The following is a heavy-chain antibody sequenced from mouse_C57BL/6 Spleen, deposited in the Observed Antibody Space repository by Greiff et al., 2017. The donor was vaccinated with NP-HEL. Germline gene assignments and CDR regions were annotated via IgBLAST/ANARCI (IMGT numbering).Heavy chain of an antibody. J-gene: IGHJ3*01. D-gene: IGHD2-4*01. Sequence: QVQLKESGAELVKPGASVKLSCKASGYTFTEYTIHWVKQRSGQGLEWIGWFYPGSGSIKYNEKFKDKATLTADKSSSTVYMELSRWTSEDSAVYFCATGYDYDGFAYWGQGTLVTVSA. V-gene: IGHV1-62-2*01. CDR3: ATGYDYDGFAY. CDR2: FYPGSGSI. CDR1: GYTFTEYT.